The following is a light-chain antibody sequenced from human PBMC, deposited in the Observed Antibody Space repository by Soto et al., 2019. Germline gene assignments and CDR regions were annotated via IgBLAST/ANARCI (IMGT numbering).Light chain of an antibody. V-gene: IGKV1-27*01. CDR3: QKYNSDPWT. J-gene: IGKJ1*01. CDR1: QGISDY. CDR2: GAS. Sequence: DIQMTQSPSSVSASVGDRVTITCRPSQGISDYLAWYQQIPGKVPKLLIYGASTLHSGVPSRFGGSGSGTEFTLTISSLQPEDVATYYCQKYNSDPWTFGQGTTVEIK.